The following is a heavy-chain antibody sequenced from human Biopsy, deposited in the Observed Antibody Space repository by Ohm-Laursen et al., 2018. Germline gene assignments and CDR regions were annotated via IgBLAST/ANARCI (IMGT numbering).Heavy chain of an antibody. CDR1: GVSINGGRYY. V-gene: IGHV4-31*02. CDR3: ARLGSGDYFPTFFDF. Sequence: LSLTWTVSGVSINGGRYYWNWIRHHPGKGLEWIGNIFYSANTYYNPSLKSRVTISVDTSKNQFSLKLSSVTAADTAVYYCARLGSGDYFPTFFDFWGQGALVTVSS. CDR2: IFYSANT. D-gene: IGHD5-12*01. J-gene: IGHJ4*02.